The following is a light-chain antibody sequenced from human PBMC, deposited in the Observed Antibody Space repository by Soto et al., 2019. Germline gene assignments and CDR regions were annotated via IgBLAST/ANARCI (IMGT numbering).Light chain of an antibody. Sequence: EIVLTQSPATLSLSPGERATLSCRASQSVSSYLAWYQQKPGQAPRLLIYDASNRATGIPARFSGSGSGTDFTLTISGLEPEVFAGYYCQQRSNWRWTVDQGTKVEIK. CDR2: DAS. CDR3: QQRSNWRWT. V-gene: IGKV3-11*01. J-gene: IGKJ1*01. CDR1: QSVSSY.